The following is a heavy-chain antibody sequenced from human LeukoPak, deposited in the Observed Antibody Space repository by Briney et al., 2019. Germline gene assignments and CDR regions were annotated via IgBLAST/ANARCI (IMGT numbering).Heavy chain of an antibody. D-gene: IGHD3-3*01. Sequence: PSETLSLTCTVSGGSISSHYWSWIRQPPGKGLEWIGYIYYSGSTNYNPSLKSRVTISVDTSKNQFSLKLSSVTAADTAVYYCAREVEGFWSGYQDYWGQGTLDTVSS. CDR1: GGSISSHY. J-gene: IGHJ4*02. CDR3: AREVEGFWSGYQDY. V-gene: IGHV4-59*11. CDR2: IYYSGST.